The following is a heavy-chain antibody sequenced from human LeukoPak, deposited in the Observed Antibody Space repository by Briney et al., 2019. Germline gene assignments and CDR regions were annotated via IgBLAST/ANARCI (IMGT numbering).Heavy chain of an antibody. Sequence: SETLSLTCSVSCGSISDYYWSWIRQPPGKGLEWIGYFYDSGSTDYSPSLKSRVTISEDTSKNQFSLKVTSLTAADTAVYYCARAPGTVAIDYWGQGTLVTVSS. V-gene: IGHV4-59*12. J-gene: IGHJ4*02. CDR1: CGSISDYY. CDR3: ARAPGTVAIDY. D-gene: IGHD5-12*01. CDR2: FYDSGST.